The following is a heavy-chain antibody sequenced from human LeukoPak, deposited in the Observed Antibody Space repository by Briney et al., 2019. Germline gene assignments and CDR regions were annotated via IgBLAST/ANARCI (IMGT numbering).Heavy chain of an antibody. V-gene: IGHV4-59*12. CDR1: GGSISSYY. CDR2: IYYSGST. J-gene: IGHJ4*02. D-gene: IGHD3-10*01. CDR3: ARDLNSGSGSYYSY. Sequence: SETLSLTCTVSGGSISSYYWSWIRQPPGKGLEWIGYIYYSGSTNYNPSLKSRVTISVDTSKNQFSLKLSSVTAADTAVYYCARDLNSGSGSYYSYWGQGTLVTVSS.